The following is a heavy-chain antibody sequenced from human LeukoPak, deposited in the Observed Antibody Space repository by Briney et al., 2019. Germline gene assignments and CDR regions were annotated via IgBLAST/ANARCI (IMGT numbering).Heavy chain of an antibody. D-gene: IGHD3-10*01. Sequence: SETLSLTCTVSGGSISSSSYYWGWIRQPPGKGLEWIGSIYYSGSTYYNPSLKSRVTISVDTSKNQFSLKLSSVTAADTAVYYCARDSSMVRGVFDYWGQGTLVTVSS. J-gene: IGHJ4*02. V-gene: IGHV4-39*07. CDR2: IYYSGST. CDR1: GGSISSSSYY. CDR3: ARDSSMVRGVFDY.